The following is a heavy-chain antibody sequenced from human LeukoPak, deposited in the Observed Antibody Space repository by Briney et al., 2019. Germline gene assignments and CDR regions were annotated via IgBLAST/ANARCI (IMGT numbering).Heavy chain of an antibody. D-gene: IGHD3-10*01. CDR3: ASLGWDGSGSYFLFDY. Sequence: PGRSLRLSCAASGFTFSSYAMHWVRQAPGKGLEWVAVISYDRSSKYYADSVKGRFTISRDNSKNTLYLQMNSLRAEDTAVYYCASLGWDGSGSYFLFDYWGQGTLVTVSS. CDR2: ISYDRSSK. V-gene: IGHV3-30-3*01. CDR1: GFTFSSYA. J-gene: IGHJ4*02.